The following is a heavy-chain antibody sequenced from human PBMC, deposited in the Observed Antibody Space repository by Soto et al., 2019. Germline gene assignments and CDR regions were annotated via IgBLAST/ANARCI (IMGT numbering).Heavy chain of an antibody. V-gene: IGHV4-34*01. J-gene: IGHJ4*02. CDR2: INHSGST. Sequence: SETLSLTCAVYGGSFSGYYWSWTRQPPGKGLEWIGEINHSGSTNYNPSLKSRVTISVDTSKNQFSLKLSSVTAADTAVYYCARGLLLDYWGQGTLVTVSS. CDR1: GGSFSGYY. D-gene: IGHD3-22*01. CDR3: ARGLLLDY.